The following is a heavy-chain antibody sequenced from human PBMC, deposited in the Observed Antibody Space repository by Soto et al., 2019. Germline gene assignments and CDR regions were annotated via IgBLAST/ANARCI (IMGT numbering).Heavy chain of an antibody. CDR2: VSPKRGNA. CDR3: ARGVNAGVDY. J-gene: IGHJ4*02. D-gene: IGHD7-27*01. Sequence: QVQLVQSGAEVKNPGASVRVSCKTSGYTFSNLDINWVRQATGQGLEWMGWVSPKRGNAGYAQKFQGRVSMTTDTSISTAYMELSSLTSEDTAVYYCARGVNAGVDYWGQGPLVTVSS. V-gene: IGHV1-8*01. CDR1: GYTFSNLD.